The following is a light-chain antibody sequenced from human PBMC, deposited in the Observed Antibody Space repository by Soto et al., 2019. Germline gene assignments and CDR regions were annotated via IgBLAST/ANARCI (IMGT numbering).Light chain of an antibody. Sequence: QAALTQPASVSGSPGQSITLSCTGTSSDVGSYNLVSWYQQHPGKAPKLMIYEGSKPPSGLSNRFSGSKSGNTASLTISGLQAEDEADYYCCSFAGSNTFVFGTGTKLNVL. V-gene: IGLV2-23*03. CDR2: EGS. CDR1: SSDVGSYNL. J-gene: IGLJ1*01. CDR3: CSFAGSNTFV.